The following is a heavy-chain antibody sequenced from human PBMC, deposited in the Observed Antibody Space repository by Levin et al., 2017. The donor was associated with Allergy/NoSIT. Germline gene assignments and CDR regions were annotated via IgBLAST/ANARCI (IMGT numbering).Heavy chain of an antibody. V-gene: IGHV1-18*01. CDR1: GYSFTTYG. J-gene: IGHJ6*02. Sequence: ASVKVSCKASGYSFTTYGITWVRQAPGQGLEWMGWISAYNYNTKYAQNLQGRVTMTTDTSTSTAYMDLRSLTSDDTAVYYCARDRPDYGHYNMDVWGQGTTVTVSS. D-gene: IGHD4-17*01. CDR2: ISAYNYNT. CDR3: ARDRPDYGHYNMDV.